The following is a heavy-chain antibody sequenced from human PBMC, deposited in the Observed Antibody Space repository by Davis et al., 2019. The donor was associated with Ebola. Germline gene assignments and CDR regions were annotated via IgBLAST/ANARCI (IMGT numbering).Heavy chain of an antibody. V-gene: IGHV3-30*03. CDR1: GFTFSSYG. CDR2: ISYDGSNK. D-gene: IGHD5-12*01. Sequence: GESLKISCAASGFTFSSYGMHWVRQAPGKGLEWVAVISYDGSNKYYADSVKGRFTISRDNSKNTLYLQMNSLRAEDTAVYYCARMGGYSGYDTFYGMDVWGQGTTVTVSS. CDR3: ARMGGYSGYDTFYGMDV. J-gene: IGHJ6*02.